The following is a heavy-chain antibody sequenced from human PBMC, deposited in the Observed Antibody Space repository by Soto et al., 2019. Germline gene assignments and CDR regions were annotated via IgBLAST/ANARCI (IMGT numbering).Heavy chain of an antibody. J-gene: IGHJ3*02. Sequence: MQLVQSGPDVKNPGSSVRVSCKASGFTCTNSAVPWVRQARGQRHEWLGWIVVGGADTNYAQQFQERVTLTRDMSTRSSDTEIRSLGSEDTAVYYCALPGYMFSKAYDIWRQGIMVTFSS. CDR2: IVVGGADT. CDR3: ALPGYMFSKAYDI. D-gene: IGHD3-10*02. CDR1: GFTCTNSA. V-gene: IGHV1-58*01.